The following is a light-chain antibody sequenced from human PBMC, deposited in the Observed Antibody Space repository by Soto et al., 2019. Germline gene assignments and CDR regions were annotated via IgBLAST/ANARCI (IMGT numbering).Light chain of an antibody. CDR1: QSISRW. V-gene: IGKV1-5*01. J-gene: IGKJ1*01. CDR2: DES. Sequence: DIQXTQYVGYLSANIGYRVTTNCRASQSISRWLEWYKKKKGKEXKXXXYDESSLESGVHSRLRGSGSGNEFNINISSMQPDDFETYYCQKDNSYRSTFGDGTKVDI. CDR3: QKDNSYRST.